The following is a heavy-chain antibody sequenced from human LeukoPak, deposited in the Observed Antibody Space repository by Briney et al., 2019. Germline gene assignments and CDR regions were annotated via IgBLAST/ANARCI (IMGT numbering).Heavy chain of an antibody. CDR2: IIPIFGTA. V-gene: IGHV1-69*06. J-gene: IGHJ1*01. CDR1: GGTFSSYA. CDR3: AGDFLTTVTPKYFQH. D-gene: IGHD4-17*01. Sequence: ASVKVSCKASGGTFSSYAISWVRQAPGQGLEWMGGIIPIFGTANYAQKFQGRVMITADKSTSTAYMELSSLRSEDTAVYYCAGDFLTTVTPKYFQHWGQGTLVTVSS.